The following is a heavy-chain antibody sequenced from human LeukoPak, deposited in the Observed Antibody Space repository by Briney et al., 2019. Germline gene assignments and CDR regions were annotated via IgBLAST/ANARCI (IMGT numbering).Heavy chain of an antibody. Sequence: GGSLRLSCAASGYTVSSNYMSWVRQAPGKGLEWVSVIYIGGSTYYADSVKGRFTISRDISKNTLYLQMNSLRAEDTAMYYCARLGFVVPAVIFDYWGQGTLVTVSS. J-gene: IGHJ4*02. CDR2: IYIGGST. V-gene: IGHV3-53*01. D-gene: IGHD2-2*02. CDR3: ARLGFVVPAVIFDY. CDR1: GYTVSSNY.